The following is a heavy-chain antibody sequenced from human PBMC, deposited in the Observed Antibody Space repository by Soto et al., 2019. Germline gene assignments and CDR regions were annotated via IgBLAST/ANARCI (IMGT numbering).Heavy chain of an antibody. J-gene: IGHJ4*02. Sequence: DVQLVESGGGLVQPGGSLRLSGAASGFTFGYYNMHCVRQAPGKGLEWVSFVRSSGDDTYYADSVKGRFTISRDNAKDSLYLQMNSLREEDTAVYYCARDGESSSSSDFDFWGPGALVTVSS. D-gene: IGHD2-2*01. V-gene: IGHV3-48*02. CDR3: ARDGESSSSSDFDF. CDR1: GFTFGYYN. CDR2: VRSSGDDT.